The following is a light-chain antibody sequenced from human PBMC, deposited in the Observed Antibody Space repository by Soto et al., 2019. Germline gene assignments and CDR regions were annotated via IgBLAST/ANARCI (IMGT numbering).Light chain of an antibody. CDR2: GAS. J-gene: IGKJ2*01. Sequence: EIVLTQSPGTLSLSPGERATLSCRASERLNSNFFAWYQQKPGQAPRLLIYGASSRATGIPDRFSGSGSGTDFTLTISRLEPEDFAVYYCQQYDSSLYPFGQGTKLVIK. CDR3: QQYDSSLYP. CDR1: ERLNSNF. V-gene: IGKV3-20*01.